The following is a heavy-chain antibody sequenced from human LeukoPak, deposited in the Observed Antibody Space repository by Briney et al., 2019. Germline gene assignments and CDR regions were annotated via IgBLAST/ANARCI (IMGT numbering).Heavy chain of an antibody. V-gene: IGHV4-61*08. CDR3: VRHLSAGRPAFDI. D-gene: IGHD2-15*01. J-gene: IGHJ3*02. Sequence: PSETLSLTCTVSGGSISSGGYYWSWIRQHPGKGLEWIGYIYYSGSTNYNPSLKSRVTISVDTSNNKFSLKLTSLTAADTAVYYCVRHLSAGRPAFDIWGQGTMVTVSS. CDR1: GGSISSGGYY. CDR2: IYYSGST.